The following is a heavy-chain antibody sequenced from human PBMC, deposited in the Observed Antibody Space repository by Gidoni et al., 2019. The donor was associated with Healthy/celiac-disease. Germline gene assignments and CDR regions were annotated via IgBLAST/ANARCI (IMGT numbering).Heavy chain of an antibody. CDR3: TRERYELWSGPNWFDP. J-gene: IGHJ5*02. D-gene: IGHD3-3*01. CDR1: GFTFGDYA. Sequence: EVQLVESGGGLVNPGRSLRLSCTASGFTFGDYAMSWFRQEPGKGLEWVGFIRSKAYGGTKEYAASVKGRFTISRDDSKSIAYLQMNSLKTEDTAVYYCTRERYELWSGPNWFDPWGQGTLVTVSS. V-gene: IGHV3-49*05. CDR2: IRSKAYGGTK.